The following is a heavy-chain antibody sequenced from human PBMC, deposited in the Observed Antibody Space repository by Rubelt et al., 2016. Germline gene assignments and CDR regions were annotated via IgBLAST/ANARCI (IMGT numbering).Heavy chain of an antibody. D-gene: IGHD1-26*01. CDR2: ISYDGSNE. CDR3: ARQSEELYYFDY. J-gene: IGHJ4*02. V-gene: IGHV3-30*14. Sequence: GKGLEWVAIISYDGSNEYYADSVKGRSTISRDNSKNTLYLQMNSLRAEDTAVYYCARQSEELYYFDYWGQGTLVTVSS.